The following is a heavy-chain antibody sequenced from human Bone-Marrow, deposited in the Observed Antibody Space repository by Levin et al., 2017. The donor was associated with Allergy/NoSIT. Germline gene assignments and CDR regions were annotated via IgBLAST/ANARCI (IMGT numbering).Heavy chain of an antibody. J-gene: IGHJ3*02. CDR3: ARTYDSSGYYSRVGAFDI. V-gene: IGHV3-7*01. CDR1: VFTFDAYW. CDR2: IKQDGSDR. Sequence: GESLKISCAASVFTFDAYWMNWLRQAPGKGLEWVANIKQDGSDRYYVDSVKGRFTISRDNAKSSLYLHMSSLRAEDTAVYYCARTYDSSGYYSRVGAFDIWGQGTMVTVS. D-gene: IGHD3-22*01.